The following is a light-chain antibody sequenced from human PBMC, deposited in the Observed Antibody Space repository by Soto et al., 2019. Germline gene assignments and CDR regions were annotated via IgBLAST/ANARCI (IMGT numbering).Light chain of an antibody. J-gene: IGKJ5*01. Sequence: EIVVTQSPGTLSLSPGERATLPCRASQSVSNNYLAWYQQKPGQAPRRLIYGASSRATGIPDRFSGSGSGTDFTLTISRLEPEDFAVYYCQQYGSSPTFGEGTRLEIK. V-gene: IGKV3-20*01. CDR2: GAS. CDR3: QQYGSSPT. CDR1: QSVSNNY.